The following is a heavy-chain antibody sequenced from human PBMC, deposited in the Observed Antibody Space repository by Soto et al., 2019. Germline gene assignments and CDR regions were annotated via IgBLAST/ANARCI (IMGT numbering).Heavy chain of an antibody. D-gene: IGHD6-6*01. CDR3: ARASRSSSAADA. CDR2: IYDSESA. V-gene: IGHV4-31*03. Sequence: PSETLSLTCNVSGESISSGGYYWSWIRHHPGKGLEWIGYIYDSESAYYNPSLKSRVTISMDTSKNHFAMRLSSVTAADTAVYYCARASRSSSAADAWGKGTLVTVDS. CDR1: GESISSGGYY. J-gene: IGHJ5*02.